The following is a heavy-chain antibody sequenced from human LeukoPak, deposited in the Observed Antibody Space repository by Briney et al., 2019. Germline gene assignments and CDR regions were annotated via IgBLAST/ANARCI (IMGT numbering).Heavy chain of an antibody. J-gene: IGHJ4*02. D-gene: IGHD3-22*01. CDR2: IYTSGST. Sequence: PSETLSLTCTVSGGSISSYYWSWIRQPAGKGLEWIGRIYTSGSTNYNPSLKSRVTMSVDTSKNQFSPKLSSVTAADTAVYYWARDLPYYYDSSGYQYYFDYWGQGTLVTVSS. CDR3: ARDLPYYYDSSGYQYYFDY. V-gene: IGHV4-4*07. CDR1: GGSISSYY.